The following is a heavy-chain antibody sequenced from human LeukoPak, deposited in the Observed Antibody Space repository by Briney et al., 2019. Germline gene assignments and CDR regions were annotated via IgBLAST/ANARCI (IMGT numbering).Heavy chain of an antibody. D-gene: IGHD3-22*01. J-gene: IGHJ4*02. V-gene: IGHV5-51*01. Sequence: GESLKISCKGSGYSFTSYWIGWVRQMPGKGLEWMGIIYPGDSDTRYSPSFQGQVTISADKSISTAYLQWSSLKASDTAVYYCARHVMREGYYDSSGYYELDYWGQGTLVTVSS. CDR1: GYSFTSYW. CDR3: ARHVMREGYYDSSGYYELDY. CDR2: IYPGDSDT.